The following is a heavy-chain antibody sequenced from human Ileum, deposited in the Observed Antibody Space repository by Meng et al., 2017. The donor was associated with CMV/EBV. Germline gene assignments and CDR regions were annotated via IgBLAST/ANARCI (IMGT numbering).Heavy chain of an antibody. D-gene: IGHD6-19*01. CDR1: GFTVSSKY. Sequence: DVQLVESXXGXVQPGXXLXXXXXXSGFTVSSKYMTWVRQAPGKGLEWVSVIYSDGSTFYADSVKDRFIISRDNSENTVYLQMNSLRVEDTAIYYCATVEVYSSGWTPYRYWGQGTMVTVSS. V-gene: IGHV3-66*01. J-gene: IGHJ4*02. CDR3: ATVEVYSSGWTPYRY. CDR2: IYSDGST.